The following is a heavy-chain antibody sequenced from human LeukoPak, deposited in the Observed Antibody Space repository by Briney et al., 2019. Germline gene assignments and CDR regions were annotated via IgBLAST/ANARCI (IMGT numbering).Heavy chain of an antibody. J-gene: IGHJ4*02. D-gene: IGHD6-19*01. CDR1: GGSISSYY. V-gene: IGHV4-59*01. Sequence: SETLSLTCTVSGGSISSYYWSWIRQPPGKGLEWIGYIYYSGSTNYKSSLKSRVTISVDTSKNQFSLKLSSVTAADTAVYYCARGPPYSSGWHWGHPFDYWGQGTLVTVSS. CDR2: IYYSGST. CDR3: ARGPPYSSGWHWGHPFDY.